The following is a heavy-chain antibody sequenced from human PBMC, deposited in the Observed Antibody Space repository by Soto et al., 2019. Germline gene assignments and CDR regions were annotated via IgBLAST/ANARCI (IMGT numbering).Heavy chain of an antibody. V-gene: IGHV1-2*02. CDR1: GYTFINYY. D-gene: IGHD2-15*01. Sequence: QVQLVQSGPEVEKPGASVKVSCKASGYTFINYYVHWVRQAPGQGLEWMGWINPNTGGTHFAQKFQGRVTITRDTSASTAYMELSSLRSEDTALYYCARILGYCSGGRCDYWGQGTLVTVSS. CDR3: ARILGYCSGGRCDY. J-gene: IGHJ4*02. CDR2: INPNTGGT.